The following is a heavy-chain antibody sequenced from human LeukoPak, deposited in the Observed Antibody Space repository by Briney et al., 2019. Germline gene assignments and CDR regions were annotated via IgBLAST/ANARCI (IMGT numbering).Heavy chain of an antibody. CDR1: GGSFSGYY. CDR3: ARVLRRGGMDV. D-gene: IGHD3-10*01. V-gene: IGHV4-34*01. Sequence: PSETLSLTCAVYGGSFSGYYWSWIRQPPGKGLEWIGEINHSGSTNYNPSLKSRVTISVDTSKNQFSLKLSSVTAADTAVYYCARVLRRGGMDVWGQGTTVTVSS. J-gene: IGHJ6*02. CDR2: INHSGST.